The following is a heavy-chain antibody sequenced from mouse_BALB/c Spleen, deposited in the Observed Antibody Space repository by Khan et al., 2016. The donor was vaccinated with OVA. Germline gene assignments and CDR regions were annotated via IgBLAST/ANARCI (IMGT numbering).Heavy chain of an antibody. CDR1: GYTFSGYW. Sequence: QVQLQQSGAELMKPGASVKISCKATGYTFSGYWIEWVKQRPGHGLEWIGEILPGSGSTKYNEKFKGKATLTADTSSNTAYMQLSSLTSEDSAVYYWARSRYYGSSYFDYWGQGTTLTVSS. CDR2: ILPGSGST. D-gene: IGHD1-1*01. V-gene: IGHV1-9*01. CDR3: ARSRYYGSSYFDY. J-gene: IGHJ2*01.